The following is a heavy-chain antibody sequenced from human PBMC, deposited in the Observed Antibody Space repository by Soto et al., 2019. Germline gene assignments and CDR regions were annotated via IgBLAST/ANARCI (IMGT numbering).Heavy chain of an antibody. V-gene: IGHV4-59*01. J-gene: IGHJ6*03. CDR1: GGSISSYY. CDR3: ARGGGYDFWSGYDDNYYYYMDV. Sequence: QVQLQESGPGLVKPSETLSLTCTVSGGSISSYYWSWIRQPPGKGLEWIGYIYYSGSTNYNPSLKSRVTISVDTSKNQFSLKLSSGTAADTAVYYCARGGGYDFWSGYDDNYYYYMDVWGKGTTVTVSS. CDR2: IYYSGST. D-gene: IGHD3-3*01.